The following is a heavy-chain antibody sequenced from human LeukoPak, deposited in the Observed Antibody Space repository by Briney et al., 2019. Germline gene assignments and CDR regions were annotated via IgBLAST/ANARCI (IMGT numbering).Heavy chain of an antibody. D-gene: IGHD3-9*01. V-gene: IGHV3-49*04. CDR1: GFTFGDYA. Sequence: GGSLRLSCTASGFTFGDYAMSWVRQAPGKGLEWVGFIRSKAYGGTTEYAASVKGRFTISRDDSKSIAYLQMNSLKTEDTAVYYCTRVRSGYSPYYFDYWGQGTLVTVSS. CDR3: TRVRSGYSPYYFDY. J-gene: IGHJ4*02. CDR2: IRSKAYGGTT.